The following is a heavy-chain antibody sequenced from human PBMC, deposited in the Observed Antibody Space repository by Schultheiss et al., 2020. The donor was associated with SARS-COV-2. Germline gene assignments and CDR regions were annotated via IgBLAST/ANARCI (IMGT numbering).Heavy chain of an antibody. V-gene: IGHV3-30*14. Sequence: GESLKISCAASGFSLSTYWMNWVRQAPGKGLEWVAVISYDGSNKYYADSVKGRFTISRDNSKNTLYLQMNSLRAEDTAVYYCARAQPTTNYYGSGSYLDYWGQGTLVTVSS. D-gene: IGHD3-10*01. J-gene: IGHJ4*02. CDR3: ARAQPTTNYYGSGSYLDY. CDR1: GFSLSTYW. CDR2: ISYDGSNK.